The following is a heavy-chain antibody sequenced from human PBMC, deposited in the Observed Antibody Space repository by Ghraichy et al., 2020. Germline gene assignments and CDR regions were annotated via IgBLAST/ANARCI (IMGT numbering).Heavy chain of an antibody. V-gene: IGHV4-59*11. CDR3: ARDSSLAPPDTFDV. J-gene: IGHJ3*01. CDR2: VFHSGRI. Sequence: SETLSLICTVTGASINSHHWSWVRQPPGKGLEWIGTVFHSGRITYNASLKSRATVSKDMFNHQLSLRLSSVTAADTAVYFCARDSSLAPPDTFDVWGPGRLVTVS. CDR1: GASINSHH.